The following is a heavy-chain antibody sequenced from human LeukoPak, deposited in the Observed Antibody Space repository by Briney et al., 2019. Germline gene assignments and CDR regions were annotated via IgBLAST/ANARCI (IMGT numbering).Heavy chain of an antibody. V-gene: IGHV3-74*01. J-gene: IGHJ5*02. D-gene: IGHD1-26*01. CDR1: GFTLSSYW. CDR2: INGDGRST. CDR3: ARGDIVGLTAYNWFDP. Sequence: PGGSLRLSCAASGFTLSSYWMHWVRQAPGKGLVWVSRINGDGRSTSYADSVKGRFTISRDNGKNTLYLQMNSLRAEDTAVYYCARGDIVGLTAYNWFDPWGQGTLVTVSS.